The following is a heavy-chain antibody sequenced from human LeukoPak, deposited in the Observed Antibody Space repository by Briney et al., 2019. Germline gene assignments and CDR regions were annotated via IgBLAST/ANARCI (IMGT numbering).Heavy chain of an antibody. V-gene: IGHV3-43D*03. CDR2: ISWDGGST. CDR1: GFTFDDYA. J-gene: IGHJ6*03. Sequence: GGSLRLSCAASGFTFDDYAMHWVRQAPGKGLQWVSLISWDGGSTYYTDSVKGRFTISRDNSKDSLYLQMNSLRAEDTALYYCTKGPSLYSSYYYYMDVWGKGTTVTVSS. CDR3: TKGPSLYSSYYYYMDV. D-gene: IGHD6-19*01.